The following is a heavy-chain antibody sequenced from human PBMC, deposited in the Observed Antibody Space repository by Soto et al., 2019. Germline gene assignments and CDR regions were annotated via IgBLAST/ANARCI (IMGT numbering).Heavy chain of an antibody. CDR1: GYSFTSYW. J-gene: IGHJ6*02. D-gene: IGHD6-13*01. Sequence: GESLKISCKGSGYSFTSYWISWVRQMPGKGLEWMGRIDPSDSYTNYSPSFQGHVTISADKSISTAYLQWSSLKASDTAMYYCAGYFSSSCVDHKYYYGMDVWGQGTTVTVSS. CDR2: IDPSDSYT. V-gene: IGHV5-10-1*01. CDR3: AGYFSSSCVDHKYYYGMDV.